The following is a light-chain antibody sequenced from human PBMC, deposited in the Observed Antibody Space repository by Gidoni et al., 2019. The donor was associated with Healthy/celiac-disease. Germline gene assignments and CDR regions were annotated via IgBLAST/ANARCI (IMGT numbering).Light chain of an antibody. V-gene: IGKV3-11*01. CDR1: QSVSSY. CDR2: DAS. J-gene: IGKJ4*01. Sequence: EIVLTPSPATLSLSPGERATLSCRASQSVSSYLAWYQQKPGQAPRLLIYDASNRATGIPARLSGSGSGTDFTLTISSLEPEDFAVYYGQQRSNWPPLTFGGGTKVEIK. CDR3: QQRSNWPPLT.